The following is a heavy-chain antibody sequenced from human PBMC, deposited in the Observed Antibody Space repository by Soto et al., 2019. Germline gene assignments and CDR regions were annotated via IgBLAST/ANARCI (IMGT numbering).Heavy chain of an antibody. CDR1: GFTFGNYG. J-gene: IGHJ4*02. CDR3: AKDYDFWSGPDY. D-gene: IGHD3-3*01. V-gene: IGHV3-30*18. Sequence: QVQLVESGGDVVQPGRSLRLSCTASGFTFGNYGMHWVRQAPGKGLEWVAVISNDGSREYYADSLKGRFTISRDNSENTLSLQMNSLRGEDTAVYYCAKDYDFWSGPDYWGQGTLVTVSS. CDR2: ISNDGSRE.